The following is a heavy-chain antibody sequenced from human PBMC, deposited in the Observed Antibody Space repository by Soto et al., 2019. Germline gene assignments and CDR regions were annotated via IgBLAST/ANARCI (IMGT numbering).Heavy chain of an antibody. D-gene: IGHD6-19*01. Sequence: GRSLRVSWAASGFTSSSDGMHWVRQAPGKGLEWVAVISYDGSNKYYADSVKGRFTISRDNSKNTLYLQMNSLRAEDTAVYYCAKDTIAVATTFGYWGQGT. CDR2: ISYDGSNK. V-gene: IGHV3-30*18. CDR3: AKDTIAVATTFGY. J-gene: IGHJ4*02. CDR1: GFTSSSDG.